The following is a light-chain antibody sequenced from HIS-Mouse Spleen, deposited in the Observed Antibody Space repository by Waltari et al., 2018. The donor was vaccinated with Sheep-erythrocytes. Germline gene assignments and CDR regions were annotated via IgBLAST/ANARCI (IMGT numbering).Light chain of an antibody. CDR1: SSDVGGYNY. J-gene: IGLJ1*01. CDR2: DVS. Sequence: QSALTQPRSVSGSPGQSVTISCTGTSSDVGGYNYVSWYQQHPGKPPKLMIYDVSKRPSGVPDRFSGSKSGKTASLTISGRQAEDEADYYCCSYAGSYNHVFATGTKVTVL. V-gene: IGLV2-11*01. CDR3: CSYAGSYNHV.